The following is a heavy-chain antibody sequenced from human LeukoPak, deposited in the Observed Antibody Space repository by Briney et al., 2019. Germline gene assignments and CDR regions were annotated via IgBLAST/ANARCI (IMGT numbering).Heavy chain of an antibody. CDR2: IIPIFGTA. J-gene: IGHJ4*02. Sequence: SVKVSCKASGGTFSSYAISWVRQAPAQGLEWMGGIIPIFGTANYAQKLQGRVTINTDESKSTAHMELSSLRSEDTAVYYCARGSAAAGTLSSYYCDYWGQGTLVTVSS. CDR3: ARGSAAAGTLSSYYCDY. CDR1: GGTFSSYA. D-gene: IGHD6-13*01. V-gene: IGHV1-69*05.